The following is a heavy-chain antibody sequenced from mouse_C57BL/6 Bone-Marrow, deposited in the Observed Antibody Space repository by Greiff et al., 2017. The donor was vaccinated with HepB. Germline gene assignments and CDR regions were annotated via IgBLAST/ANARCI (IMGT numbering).Heavy chain of an antibody. CDR2: INPNNGGT. V-gene: IGHV1-18*01. J-gene: IGHJ2*01. CDR1: GYTFTDYN. D-gene: IGHD1-1*01. Sequence: VQLQQSGPELVKPGASVKIPCKASGYTFTDYNMDWVKQSHGKSLEWIGDINPNNGGTIYNQKFKGKATLTVDKSSSTAYMELRSLTSEDTAVYYCARKGFTTVVAPHFDYWGQGTTLTVSS. CDR3: ARKGFTTVVAPHFDY.